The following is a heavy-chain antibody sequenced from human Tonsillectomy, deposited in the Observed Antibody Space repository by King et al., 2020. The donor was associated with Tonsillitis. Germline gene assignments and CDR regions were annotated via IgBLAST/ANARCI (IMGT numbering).Heavy chain of an antibody. V-gene: IGHV3-11*05. CDR3: ARDGHYYGSGSPY. Sequence: VQLVESGGGLVKPGGSLRLSCAASGFTFSDYYMSWIRQAPGKGLEWVSYISSSSSYTTYADSVKGRLTISRDHAKNSLYLQMNSLRAEDTAVYYWARDGHYYGSGSPYWGQGTLVTVSS. J-gene: IGHJ4*02. CDR2: ISSSSSYT. D-gene: IGHD3-10*01. CDR1: GFTFSDYY.